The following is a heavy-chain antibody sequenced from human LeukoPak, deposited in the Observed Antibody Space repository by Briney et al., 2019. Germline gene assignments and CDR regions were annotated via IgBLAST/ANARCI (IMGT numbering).Heavy chain of an antibody. CDR3: ARDQYGDYALDY. CDR1: GFTFSIYT. J-gene: IGHJ4*02. Sequence: PGGSLRLSCVASGFTFSIYTMSWVRQAPGKGLEWVSSITSSSSSMYSADSVKGRFTISRDTAKNSLYLEMNSLRAEDTAVYYCARDQYGDYALDYWGQGTLVTVSS. CDR2: ITSSSSSM. D-gene: IGHD4-17*01. V-gene: IGHV3-21*01.